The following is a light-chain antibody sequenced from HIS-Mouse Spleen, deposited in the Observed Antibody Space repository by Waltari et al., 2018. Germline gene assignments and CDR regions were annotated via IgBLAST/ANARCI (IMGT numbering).Light chain of an antibody. J-gene: IGKJ1*01. Sequence: DIQLTQSPSFLSASLGDRVTITCRASQGISSYLAWYQQKPGKDPKLLIYAASTLQSGVPSRFSGSGSGTEFTLTISSLQPEDFATYYCQQLNSYPPTFGQGTKVEIK. CDR3: QQLNSYPPT. CDR2: AAS. V-gene: IGKV1-9*01. CDR1: QGISSY.